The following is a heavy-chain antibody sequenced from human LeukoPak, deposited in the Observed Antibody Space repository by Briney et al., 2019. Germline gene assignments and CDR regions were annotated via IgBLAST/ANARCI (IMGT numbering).Heavy chain of an antibody. J-gene: IGHJ3*02. CDR1: GGSFSGYY. D-gene: IGHD4-17*01. V-gene: IGHV4-34*01. CDR2: INHSGST. CDR3: ARESMATVTRGAFDI. Sequence: SETLSLTCAVYGGSFSGYYWSWIRQPPGKGLEWIGEINHSGSTNYNPSLKSRVTISVDTSKNQFSLKLSSVTAADTAVYYCARESMATVTRGAFDIWGQGTMVTVSS.